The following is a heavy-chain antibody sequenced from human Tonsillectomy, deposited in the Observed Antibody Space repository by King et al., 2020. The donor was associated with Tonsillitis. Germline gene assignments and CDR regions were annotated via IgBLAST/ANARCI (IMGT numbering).Heavy chain of an antibody. CDR1: GGSISDTSYH. CDR2: IYYSGKT. V-gene: IGHV4-39*02. D-gene: IGHD3-22*01. J-gene: IGHJ5*02. CDR3: ARDPGYSRGFDP. Sequence: LQLQESGPGLVKPSETLSLTCIVSGGSISDTSYHWGWLRQPPGKGLEWIGSIYYSGKTYYNSSLKSRVTILVDTSKNQFSLKLSSVTAADTAVYYWARDPGYSRGFDPWGQGTLVTVSS.